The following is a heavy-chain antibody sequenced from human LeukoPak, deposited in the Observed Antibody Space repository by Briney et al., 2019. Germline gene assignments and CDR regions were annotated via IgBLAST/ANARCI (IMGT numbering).Heavy chain of an antibody. CDR3: ARDRVITFGGVIVHSDYYMDV. V-gene: IGHV3-7*03. J-gene: IGHJ6*03. Sequence: GGSLRLSCAASGFTFSNYWMSWVRQAPGKGLEWVANIKEDGSEKDYVDSVKGRFTIPRDNAKNSLYLQMNSLRAEDTAVYYCARDRVITFGGVIVHSDYYMDVWGKGTTVTISS. D-gene: IGHD3-16*02. CDR1: GFTFSNYW. CDR2: IKEDGSEK.